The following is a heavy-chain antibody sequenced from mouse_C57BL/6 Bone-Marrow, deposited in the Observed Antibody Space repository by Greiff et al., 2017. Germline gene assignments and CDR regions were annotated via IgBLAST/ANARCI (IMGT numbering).Heavy chain of an antibody. V-gene: IGHV3-6*01. D-gene: IGHD4-1*01. CDR3: ARDGNWGPWFAY. J-gene: IGHJ3*01. CDR1: GYSITSGYY. CDR2: ISYDGSN. Sequence: EVQRVESGPGLVKPSQSLSLTCSVTGYSITSGYYWYWIRQFPGNKLEWMGYISYDGSNNYNPSLKNRISITRDTSKNPFFLQLNSVTTEDTATYYWARDGNWGPWFAYWGQGTLVTVSA.